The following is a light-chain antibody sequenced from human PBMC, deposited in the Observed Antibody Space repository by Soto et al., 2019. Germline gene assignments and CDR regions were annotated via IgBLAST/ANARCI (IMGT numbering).Light chain of an antibody. CDR3: DAGSPLHP. CDR2: GAS. J-gene: IGKJ4*01. CDR1: QSVSTY. Sequence: HITQKPYSLSTSFEDRVTITSRTSQSVSTYLNWYQQRPGKAPKLLIYGASSLQSGVPSRFSGSGSGTHFTLTISSQQPEDIATNYADAGSPLHPFGGGTKVDIK. V-gene: IGKV1-39*01.